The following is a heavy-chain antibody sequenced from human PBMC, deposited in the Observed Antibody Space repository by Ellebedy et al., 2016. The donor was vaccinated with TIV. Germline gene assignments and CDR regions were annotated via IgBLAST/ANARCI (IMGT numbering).Heavy chain of an antibody. CDR3: ARGVSAQLMYYYYGMDV. J-gene: IGHJ6*02. CDR1: GGSISSSSYY. Sequence: MPSETLSLTCTVSGGSISSSSYYWSWIRQPPGKGLEWIGEINHSGSTNYNPSLQSRVTISVDTSKNQFSLKLTSVTAADTAVYYCARGVSAQLMYYYYGMDVWGQGTTVTVSS. CDR2: INHSGST. D-gene: IGHD2-2*01. V-gene: IGHV4-39*07.